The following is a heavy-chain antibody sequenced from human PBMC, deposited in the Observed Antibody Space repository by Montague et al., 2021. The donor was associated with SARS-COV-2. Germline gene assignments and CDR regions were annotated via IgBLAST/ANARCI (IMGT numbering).Heavy chain of an antibody. V-gene: IGHV4-61*01. D-gene: IGHD3-3*01. Sequence: SETLSLTCIVSGGSVSSGSYYWSWIRQPSGKGLEWIGYIYYSGSTNYNPSLKSRVTISVDTSKNQFSLKLSSVTAADTAVYYCARDPWRITIFGVVTRYGMDVWGQGTTVTVSS. CDR3: ARDPWRITIFGVVTRYGMDV. CDR2: IYYSGST. CDR1: GGSVSSGSYY. J-gene: IGHJ6*02.